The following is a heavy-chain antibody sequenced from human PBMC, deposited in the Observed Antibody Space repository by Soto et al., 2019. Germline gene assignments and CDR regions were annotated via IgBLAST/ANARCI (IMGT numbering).Heavy chain of an antibody. V-gene: IGHV1-69*13. CDR1: GGTFSSYA. D-gene: IGHD3-9*01. CDR2: IIPIFGTA. CDR3: AAGYDILTGCPGAWFDP. J-gene: IGHJ5*02. Sequence: AASVKVSCKASGGTFSSYAISWVRQAPGQGLEWMGGIIPIFGTANYAQKFQGRVTITADESTSTAYMELSSLRSEDTAVYYCAAGYDILTGCPGAWFDPWGQGTLVTVSS.